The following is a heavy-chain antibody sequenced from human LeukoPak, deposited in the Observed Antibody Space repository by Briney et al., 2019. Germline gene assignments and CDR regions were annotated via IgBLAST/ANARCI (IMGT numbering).Heavy chain of an antibody. Sequence: QPGGSLRLCCAASGFTFSSYAMSWVRQAPGNGLEWVSYISSSGRTIYYADSVKGRFPISSDNAKNSLYLQMNSLRAEDTAVYYCARGLRAVTHYFDYWGQGTLVTVSS. CDR2: ISSSGRTI. V-gene: IGHV3-48*04. CDR3: ARGLRAVTHYFDY. D-gene: IGHD4-17*01. J-gene: IGHJ4*02. CDR1: GFTFSSYA.